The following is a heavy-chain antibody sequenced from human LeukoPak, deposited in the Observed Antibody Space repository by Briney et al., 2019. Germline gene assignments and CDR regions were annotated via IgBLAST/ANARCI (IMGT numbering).Heavy chain of an antibody. CDR2: ISWNSGSI. Sequence: GGSLRLSCAASGFTFDDYAMHWVRQAPGKGLEWVSGISWNSGSIGYADSVKGRFIISRDNAKNSLYLQMNSLRAEDTALYYCAIPPVYWGQGTLVTVSS. CDR1: GFTFDDYA. J-gene: IGHJ4*02. V-gene: IGHV3-9*01. CDR3: AIPPVY.